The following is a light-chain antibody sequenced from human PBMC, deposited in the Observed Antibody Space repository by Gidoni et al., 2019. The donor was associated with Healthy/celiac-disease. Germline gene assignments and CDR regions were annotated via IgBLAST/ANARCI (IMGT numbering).Light chain of an antibody. CDR2: AAS. CDR3: QQSYSTPLT. V-gene: IGKV1-39*01. Sequence: DIHMTQSPSSLSASVGDRVTSTCRASQSISSYLNWYPQKPGKAPKLLIYAASSLQSGVPSRFSGSGSGTDFTLTISSLQPEDFATYYCQQSYSTPLTFXQXTKVEIK. J-gene: IGKJ1*01. CDR1: QSISSY.